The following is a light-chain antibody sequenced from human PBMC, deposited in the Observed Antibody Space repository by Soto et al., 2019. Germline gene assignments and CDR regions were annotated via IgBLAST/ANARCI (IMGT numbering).Light chain of an antibody. J-gene: IGKJ5*01. Sequence: PGERATLSCRASQSVSSNHLAWYQQKPGQAPRLLIYDASNRATGIPDRFSGSGSGTDFTLTIDRLEPEDFAMYYCQQHGSSPITFGQGTRLENK. CDR3: QQHGSSPIT. CDR2: DAS. CDR1: QSVSSNH. V-gene: IGKV3-20*01.